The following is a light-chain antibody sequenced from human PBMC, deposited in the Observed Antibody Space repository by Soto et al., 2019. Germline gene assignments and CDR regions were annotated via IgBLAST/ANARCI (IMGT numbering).Light chain of an antibody. V-gene: IGKV2-28*01. CDR3: QQYYSTPQT. Sequence: DIVMTQSPLSLPVTPGEPASISCRSSQSLLHSNGYNYLDWYLQGPGLSPQLLIYLSSHRASGVPDRFSGSGSGTDFTLTISSLQAEDVAVYYCQQYYSTPQTFGQGTKVDI. J-gene: IGKJ1*01. CDR1: QSLLHSNGYNY. CDR2: LSS.